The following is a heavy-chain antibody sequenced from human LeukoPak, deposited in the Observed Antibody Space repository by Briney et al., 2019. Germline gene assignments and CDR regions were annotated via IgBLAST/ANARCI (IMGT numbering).Heavy chain of an antibody. CDR3: ARDYDSFDY. J-gene: IGHJ4*02. Sequence: GGSLRPSCAASGFTFSSYWMHWVRQAPGKGLVWVSRDSDGSSTSYADSVKGRFTISRDNAKNTLYLQMNSLRAEDTAVYYCARDYDSFDYWGQGTLVTVSS. D-gene: IGHD5-12*01. V-gene: IGHV3-74*01. CDR1: GFTFSSYW. CDR2: DSDGSST.